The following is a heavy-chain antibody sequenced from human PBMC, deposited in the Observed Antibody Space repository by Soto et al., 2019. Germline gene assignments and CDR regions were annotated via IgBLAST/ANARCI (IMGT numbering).Heavy chain of an antibody. D-gene: IGHD2-2*01. CDR1: GGTFSSYA. CDR2: IIPIFGTA. CDR3: ARAGGVPAASYYYGMDV. V-gene: IGHV1-69*13. J-gene: IGHJ6*02. Sequence: SVKVSCKASGGTFSSYAISWVRQAPGQGLEWMGGIIPIFGTANYAQKFQGRVTITADESTSTAYMELSSLRSEDTAVYYCARAGGVPAASYYYGMDVWGQRTTVTVSS.